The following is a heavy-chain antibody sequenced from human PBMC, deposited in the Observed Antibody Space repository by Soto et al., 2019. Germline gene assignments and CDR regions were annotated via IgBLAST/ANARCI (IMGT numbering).Heavy chain of an antibody. CDR1: GFTFSNYA. J-gene: IGHJ4*02. V-gene: IGHV3-23*01. Sequence: DVHLLESGGGLVQPGGALRLSCAASGFTFSNYAMNWVRQAPGKGLEWVSGISGSGSSSYYTGSVKGRFSISRDNSQKKLYLQMDNLLAQDTALYYCAKYASSTLLAAVHTGYYFDSWGQGALVTVSS. D-gene: IGHD2-15*01. CDR2: ISGSGSSS. CDR3: AKYASSTLLAAVHTGYYFDS.